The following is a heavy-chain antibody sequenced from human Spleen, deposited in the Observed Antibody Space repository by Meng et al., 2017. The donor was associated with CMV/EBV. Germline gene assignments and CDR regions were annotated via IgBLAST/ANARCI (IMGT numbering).Heavy chain of an antibody. CDR2: MNPNSGNT. D-gene: IGHD5-18*01. Sequence: ASVKVSCKASGYTFTSYDINWVRQATGQGLEWMGWMNPNSGNTGYAQKFQGRVTITRNTSISTAYMELSSLRSEDTAVYYCTTEEKTYSYGYGGDAFDIWGQGTVVTVSS. J-gene: IGHJ3*02. CDR3: TTEEKTYSYGYGGDAFDI. CDR1: GYTFTSYD. V-gene: IGHV1-8*03.